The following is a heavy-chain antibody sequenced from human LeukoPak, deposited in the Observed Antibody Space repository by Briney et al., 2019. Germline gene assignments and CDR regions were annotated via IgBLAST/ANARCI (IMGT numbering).Heavy chain of an antibody. CDR1: GFTFSTFA. CDR3: ATYRQVLLPFES. D-gene: IGHD5-18*01. J-gene: IGHJ4*02. CDR2: IFQGGGEI. V-gene: IGHV3-23*01. Sequence: GGSLRLSCAASGFTFSTFAMIWVRQPPGKGLEWVSSIFQGGGEIHYADSVRGRFTISRDNSKSTLFLQMNSLRAEDSAIYYCATYRQVLLPFESWGQGTLVTGSS.